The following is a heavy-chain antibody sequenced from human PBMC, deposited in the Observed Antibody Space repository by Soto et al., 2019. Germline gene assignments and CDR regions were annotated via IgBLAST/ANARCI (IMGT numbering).Heavy chain of an antibody. CDR1: GFSFSCYS. V-gene: IGHV3-48*02. CDR3: TIVGATKGDY. J-gene: IGHJ4*02. D-gene: IGHD1-26*01. Sequence: PGGSLRLSCAASGFSFSCYSMNWVRQSPGKGLEWVAYISSSSTTIYYADSVKGRFTISRDNAKNSLYLQMNSLSDEDTAVYYATIVGATKGDYWGQGTLVTVSS. CDR2: ISSSSTTI.